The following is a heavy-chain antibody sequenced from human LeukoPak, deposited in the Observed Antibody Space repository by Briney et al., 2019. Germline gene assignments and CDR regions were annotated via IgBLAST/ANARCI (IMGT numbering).Heavy chain of an antibody. CDR2: ISSSSSYI. V-gene: IGHV3-21*01. Sequence: PGGSLRLSCAASGFTFSSYSMNWVRQAPAKGLEWVSSISSSSSYIYYADSVKDRFTISRHNAKNSLYLQMNSLRAEDTAVYYCARDSRGYVLDYWGQGTLVTVSS. CDR1: GFTFSSYS. D-gene: IGHD5-12*01. CDR3: ARDSRGYVLDY. J-gene: IGHJ4*02.